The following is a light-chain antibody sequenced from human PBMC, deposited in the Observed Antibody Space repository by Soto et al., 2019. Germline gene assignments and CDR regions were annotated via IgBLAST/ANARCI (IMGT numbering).Light chain of an antibody. CDR2: SDT. J-gene: IGLJ2*01. CDR1: SSNIGSNT. V-gene: IGLV1-44*01. CDR3: AAWDDSLNGFVI. Sequence: QPVLTQPPSASGTPGQRVTISCSGSSSNIGSNTVNWYQHLPGTAPKLLIHSDTQRPSGVPDRFSGAKSGTSASLAISGLQSEDEGDYFCAAWDDSLNGFVIFGGGTKLTVL.